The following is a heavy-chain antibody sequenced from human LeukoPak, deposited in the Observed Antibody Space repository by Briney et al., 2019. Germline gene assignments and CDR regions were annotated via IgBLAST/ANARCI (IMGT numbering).Heavy chain of an antibody. CDR2: ISYDGSNK. Sequence: GGSLRLSCAASGFTFSSYGMHWVRQAPGKGLEWVAVISYDGSNKYYADSVKGRFTISRDNSKNTLYLQMNSLRAEDTAVYYCAKDLQTIFSPAIWGQGTMVTVSS. V-gene: IGHV3-30*18. D-gene: IGHD3-9*01. J-gene: IGHJ3*02. CDR3: AKDLQTIFSPAI. CDR1: GFTFSSYG.